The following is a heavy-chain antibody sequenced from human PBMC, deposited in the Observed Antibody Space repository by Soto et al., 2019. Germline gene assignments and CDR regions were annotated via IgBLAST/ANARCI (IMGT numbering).Heavy chain of an antibody. CDR3: ARDRSNSPDYFDF. J-gene: IGHJ4*02. CDR2: ICYSGRT. D-gene: IGHD6-6*01. Sequence: PSETLSLTCTVSGGSIDNYEYYWTWIRQPPGKGLEWVGYICYSGRTNYNPSLNSRLTISLDTSKNQFSLRLTSVSAADTAMYYCARDRSNSPDYFDFWGQGTLVTVSS. CDR1: GGSIDNYEYY. V-gene: IGHV4-30-4*01.